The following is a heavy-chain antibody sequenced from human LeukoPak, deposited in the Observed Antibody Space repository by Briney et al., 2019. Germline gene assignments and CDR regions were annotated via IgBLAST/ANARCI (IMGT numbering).Heavy chain of an antibody. Sequence: GGSLRLSCAASGFTFSSYWMSWVRQAPGKGLEWVANIKQDGSEKYYVDSVKGRFTISRDNAKNSLYLQMNSLRADDTALYYCARDMSGTYPDYWGQGTLVTVSS. CDR1: GFTFSSYW. D-gene: IGHD1-26*01. V-gene: IGHV3-7*01. J-gene: IGHJ4*02. CDR2: IKQDGSEK. CDR3: ARDMSGTYPDY.